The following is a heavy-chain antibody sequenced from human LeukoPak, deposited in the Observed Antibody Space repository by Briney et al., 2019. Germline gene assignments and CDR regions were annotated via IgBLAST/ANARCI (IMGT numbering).Heavy chain of an antibody. Sequence: GGSLRLSCAASGFTFSSYSMNWVRQAPGKGLKWVSSISSSSSYISYADSVKGRFTISRDNAKNSLYLQMNSLRAEDTAVYYCARASFDYWGQGTLVTVSS. CDR3: ARASFDY. J-gene: IGHJ4*02. CDR2: ISSSSSYI. V-gene: IGHV3-21*01. CDR1: GFTFSSYS.